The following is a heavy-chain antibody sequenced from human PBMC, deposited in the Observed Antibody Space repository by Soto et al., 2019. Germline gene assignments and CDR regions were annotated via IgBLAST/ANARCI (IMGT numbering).Heavy chain of an antibody. V-gene: IGHV4-59*08. D-gene: IGHD6-25*01. J-gene: IGHJ4*02. CDR3: ERSPRLDY. Sequence: PSETLSLTCTVSGGSISGYYWSWIRQPPGKRLEWIGYIYYTGSTNYNPSLRSRVTISIDTSKNQFSLKLSSVTATDTAVYYCERSPRLDYWGKGTLVTVSS. CDR2: IYYTGST. CDR1: GGSISGYY.